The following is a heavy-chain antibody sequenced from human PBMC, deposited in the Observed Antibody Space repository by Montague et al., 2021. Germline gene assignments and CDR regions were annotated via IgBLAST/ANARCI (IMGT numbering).Heavy chain of an antibody. Sequence: SLRLSCAASGFNFDNYAMHWVRQVPGKGLEWVSGIKWNSGLIGYADSVKGRFTISRDNMKNSLYLQMSSLRAEDTAFYYCARRDSLDIWGQGTMVTVSS. CDR1: GFNFDNYA. CDR3: ARRDSLDI. CDR2: IKWNSGLI. V-gene: IGHV3-9*01. J-gene: IGHJ3*02.